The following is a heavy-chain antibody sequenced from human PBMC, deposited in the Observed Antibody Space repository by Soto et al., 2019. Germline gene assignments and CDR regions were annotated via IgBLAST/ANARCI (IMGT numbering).Heavy chain of an antibody. J-gene: IGHJ1*01. CDR1: GYTFTSYY. D-gene: IGHD2-15*01. V-gene: IGHV1-46*03. Sequence: ASVKVSCKASGYTFTSYYMHWVRQATGQGLEWMGIINPSGGSTSYAQKFQGRVTMTRDTSTSTVYMELSSLRSEDTAVYYCASFPTLGYCSGGSCYSGYFQHWGQGTLVTLSS. CDR3: ASFPTLGYCSGGSCYSGYFQH. CDR2: INPSGGST.